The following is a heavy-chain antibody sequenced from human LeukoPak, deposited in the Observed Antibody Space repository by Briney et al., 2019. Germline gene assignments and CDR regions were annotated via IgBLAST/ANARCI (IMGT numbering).Heavy chain of an antibody. J-gene: IGHJ6*03. CDR1: GGSISPYY. V-gene: IGHV4-59*01. CDR3: ARLTVEPAATEPYYYYYMDV. CDR2: IFYTGST. Sequence: SETLSLTCTVSGGSISPYYWSWIRQPPGKGLEWIGYIFYTGSTTYNPSLKSRLTISVDTSKDHLSLRLSSVTAADTAVYFCARLTVEPAATEPYYYYYMDVWGKGTTVTVSS. D-gene: IGHD2-2*01.